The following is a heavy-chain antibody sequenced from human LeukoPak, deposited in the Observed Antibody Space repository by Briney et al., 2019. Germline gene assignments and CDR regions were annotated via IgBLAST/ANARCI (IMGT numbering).Heavy chain of an antibody. CDR3: ARDPRIAVTGTTPYDYFFHMDV. J-gene: IGHJ6*03. D-gene: IGHD6-19*01. CDR2: IYSGGTT. Sequence: GGSLRLSCAASGFTVNSNYMNWVRQAPGKGLEWVSVIYSGGTTYYADSVKGRFTISRDSSKNTVFLQVSTLRAQDTAVYYCARDPRIAVTGTTPYDYFFHMDVWGKGTTVTVSS. CDR1: GFTVNSNY. V-gene: IGHV3-53*01.